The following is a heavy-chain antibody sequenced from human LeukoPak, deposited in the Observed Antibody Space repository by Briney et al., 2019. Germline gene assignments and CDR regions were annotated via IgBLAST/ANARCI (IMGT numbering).Heavy chain of an antibody. CDR2: ISYDGSNK. V-gene: IGHV3-30*04. J-gene: IGHJ4*02. D-gene: IGHD5-18*01. CDR3: AKVTFDY. Sequence: GGSLRLSCAASGFTFSSCAMHSVRQAPGKGLEWVAVISYDGSNKYYADSVKGRFTISRDNSKNTLYLQMNSLRAEDTAVYYCAKVTFDYWGQGTLVTVSS. CDR1: GFTFSSCA.